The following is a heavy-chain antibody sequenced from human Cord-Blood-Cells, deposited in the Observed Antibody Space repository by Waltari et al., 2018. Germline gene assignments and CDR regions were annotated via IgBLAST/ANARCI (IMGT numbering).Heavy chain of an antibody. V-gene: IGHV4-34*01. CDR1: GGSFSGYY. CDR2: INHSGST. Sequence: QVQLQQWGAGLLKPSETLSLTCAVYGGSFSGYYWSWIRQPPGTGLEWIGEINHSGSTNYNPSLKSRVTISVDTSKNQFSLKLSSVTAADTAVYYCARGTVYCGGDCYLNWFDPWGQGTLVTVSS. J-gene: IGHJ5*02. CDR3: ARGTVYCGGDCYLNWFDP. D-gene: IGHD2-21*02.